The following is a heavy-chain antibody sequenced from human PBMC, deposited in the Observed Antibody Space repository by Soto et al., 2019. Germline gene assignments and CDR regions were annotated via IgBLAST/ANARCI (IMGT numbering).Heavy chain of an antibody. CDR3: AKDLIPGDYYYGMDV. V-gene: IGHV3-23*01. CDR2: ISGSGGST. J-gene: IGHJ6*02. Sequence: PGGSLRLSCAASGFTFSSYAMSWVRQAPGKGLEWVSAISGSGGSTYYADSVKGRFTISRDNSKNALYLQMNSLGAEDTAVYYCAKDLIPGDYYYGMDVWGQGTTVTVSS. CDR1: GFTFSSYA. D-gene: IGHD3-10*01.